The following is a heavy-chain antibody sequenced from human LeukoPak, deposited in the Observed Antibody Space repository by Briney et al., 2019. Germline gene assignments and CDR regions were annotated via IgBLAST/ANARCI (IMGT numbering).Heavy chain of an antibody. CDR1: GGSISSSDYY. CDR3: AREARFALPVVGSGDY. V-gene: IGHV4-39*07. CDR2: MFYNGAT. J-gene: IGHJ4*02. Sequence: PPETLSLTCSVSGGSISSSDYYWGWIRQPPGHGLEGIGTMFYNGATKSNPSLSSRVTMSIDTSKNQFSLQLRSVTAADTAVYYYAREARFALPVVGSGDYWGQGTLVTVSS. D-gene: IGHD6-19*01.